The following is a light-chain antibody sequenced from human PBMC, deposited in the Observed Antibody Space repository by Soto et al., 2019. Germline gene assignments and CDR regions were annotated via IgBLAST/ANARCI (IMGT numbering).Light chain of an antibody. Sequence: QSVLTQPASVSGSPGQSITISCTGTSSNVGSYKLVSWYQQHPGKAPKLMIFEVNKRPSGVSNRFSGSKSGNTASLAISGLKVEDEADYYCCSSGGSPTYVSENGTKVTVL. CDR2: EVN. CDR1: SSNVGSYKL. V-gene: IGLV2-23*02. J-gene: IGLJ1*01. CDR3: CSSGGSPTYV.